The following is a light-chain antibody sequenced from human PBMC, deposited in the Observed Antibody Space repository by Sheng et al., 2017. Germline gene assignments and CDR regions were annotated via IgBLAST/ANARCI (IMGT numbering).Light chain of an antibody. Sequence: QTVVTQEPAVSVSPGGTVTLTCGLSSGSVSTSYYPSWYQQTPGQTPRTLIYDTYTRSSGVPDRFSGSIVGNKAALTITGAQADDECDYYCVLYMGSGISGVFGGGTKLTVL. CDR1: SGSVSTSYY. J-gene: IGLJ3*02. CDR2: DTY. CDR3: VLYMGSGISGV. V-gene: IGLV8-61*01.